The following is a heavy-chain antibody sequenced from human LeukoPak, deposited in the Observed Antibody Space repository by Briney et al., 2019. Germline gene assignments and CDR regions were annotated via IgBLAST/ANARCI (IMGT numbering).Heavy chain of an antibody. D-gene: IGHD3-10*01. CDR3: ARSVTMVRGVLGYWFDP. J-gene: IGHJ5*02. CDR1: GGSISSYY. CDR2: IYYSGST. V-gene: IGHV4-59*08. Sequence: SETLSLTCTVSGGSISSYYWSWIRQPPGKGLEWIGYIYYSGSTNYNPSLKSRVTISVDTSKNQFSLKLSSVTAADTAVYYCARSVTMVRGVLGYWFDPWGQGTLVTVSS.